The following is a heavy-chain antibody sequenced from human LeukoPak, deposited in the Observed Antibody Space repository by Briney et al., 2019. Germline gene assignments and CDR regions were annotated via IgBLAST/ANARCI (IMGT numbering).Heavy chain of an antibody. Sequence: GGSLRLSCAASGFTLSTYWMSWVRQAPGKGLEWVANIKQDESKKNYVDSVNGRFTISRDNAKNSLYLQMNSLRAEDTAMSYCARDLNLYSSGWYDVFDLWGQGTMVTVSS. CDR1: GFTLSTYW. D-gene: IGHD6-19*01. J-gene: IGHJ3*01. CDR3: ARDLNLYSSGWYDVFDL. V-gene: IGHV3-7*01. CDR2: IKQDESKK.